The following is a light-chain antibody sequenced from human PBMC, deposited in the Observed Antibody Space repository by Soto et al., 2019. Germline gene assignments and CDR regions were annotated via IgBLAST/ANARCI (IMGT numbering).Light chain of an antibody. Sequence: QSVLPQPASLSGSPGQSITISCTGTSSDVGGYNYVSWYQQHPGKAPKLMIYDVSNRPSGVSNRFSGSKSGNTASLTISGFQAEDEADYYCSSYTSSSTLYVFGTGTKVTVL. CDR2: DVS. J-gene: IGLJ1*01. V-gene: IGLV2-14*01. CDR3: SSYTSSSTLYV. CDR1: SSDVGGYNY.